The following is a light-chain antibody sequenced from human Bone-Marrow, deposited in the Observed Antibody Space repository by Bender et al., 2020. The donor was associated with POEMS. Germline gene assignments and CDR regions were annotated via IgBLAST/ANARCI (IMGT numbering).Light chain of an antibody. CDR3: QTWGTGDWV. CDR2: VISDGSH. Sequence: QLVLTQSPSASASLGASVKLTCTLSSGHSSYSIAWHQQQPEKGPRYLMKVISDGSHSKGDGIPDRFSGSSSGAARYLTISSLQSEDEADYYCQTWGTGDWVFGGGTKLTVL. V-gene: IGLV4-69*01. J-gene: IGLJ3*02. CDR1: SGHSSYS.